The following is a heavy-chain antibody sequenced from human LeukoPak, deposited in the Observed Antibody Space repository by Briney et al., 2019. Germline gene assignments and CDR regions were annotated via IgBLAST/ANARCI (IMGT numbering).Heavy chain of an antibody. CDR3: ARHPYSGSYHFDY. V-gene: IGHV1-2*02. CDR2: INPNSGGT. J-gene: IGHJ4*02. Sequence: ASVKVSCKASGYTFTDYYMHWVRQAPGQGLEWMGWINPNSGGTNYAQEFQGRVTMTRDTSISTAYMELRRLRSDDTAVYYCARHPYSGSYHFDYWGQGTLVTVSS. CDR1: GYTFTDYY. D-gene: IGHD1-26*01.